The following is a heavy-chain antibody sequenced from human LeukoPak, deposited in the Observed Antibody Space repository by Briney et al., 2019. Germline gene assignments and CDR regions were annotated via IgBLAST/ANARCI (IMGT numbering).Heavy chain of an antibody. CDR3: ARHPTTPAYYDFWSGYSMWFDY. CDR2: INHSGST. CDR1: GGSISSSSYY. Sequence: ASETLSLTCTVSGGSISSSSYYWSWIRQPPGKGLEWIGEINHSGSTNYNPSLKSRVTISVDTSKNQFSLKLSSVTAADTAVYYCARHPTTPAYYDFWSGYSMWFDYWGQGTLVTVSS. D-gene: IGHD3-3*01. J-gene: IGHJ4*02. V-gene: IGHV4-39*01.